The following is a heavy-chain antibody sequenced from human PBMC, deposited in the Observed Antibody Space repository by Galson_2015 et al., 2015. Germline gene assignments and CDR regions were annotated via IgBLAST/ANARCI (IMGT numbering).Heavy chain of an antibody. Sequence: PALVKPTQTLTLTCTFSGFSLRTSGMSVNWIRQPPGKALEWLALVDWGDDKYYTTSLKTRLTVSKDTSRNQVVLTMTSMDPVDTATYYCARMKNWAIDYWGQGTLVTVSS. CDR2: VDWGDDK. CDR3: ARMKNWAIDY. CDR1: GFSLRTSGMS. J-gene: IGHJ4*02. V-gene: IGHV2-70*01. D-gene: IGHD7-27*01.